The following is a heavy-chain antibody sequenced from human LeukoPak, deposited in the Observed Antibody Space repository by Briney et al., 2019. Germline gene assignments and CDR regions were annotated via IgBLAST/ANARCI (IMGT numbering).Heavy chain of an antibody. J-gene: IGHJ3*02. V-gene: IGHV3-9*01. Sequence: PGGSLRLSCAASGFTFDDYAMHWVRQAPGKGLEWVSGISWNSGNIGYADSVKGRFTISRDNAKNSLYLQMNSLRAEDTALYYCAKGSSGWTSDAFDIWGQGTMVTVSS. CDR3: AKGSSGWTSDAFDI. D-gene: IGHD6-19*01. CDR2: ISWNSGNI. CDR1: GFTFDDYA.